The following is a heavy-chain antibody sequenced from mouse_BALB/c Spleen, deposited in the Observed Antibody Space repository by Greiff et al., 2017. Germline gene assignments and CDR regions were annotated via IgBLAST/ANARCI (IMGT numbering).Heavy chain of an antibody. J-gene: IGHJ2*01. CDR2: ISTYYGDA. V-gene: IGHV1S137*01. CDR1: GYTFTDYA. D-gene: IGHD2-3*01. CDR3: ARRFHDGYFDD. Sequence: QVQLQQSGAELVRPGVSVKISCKGSGYTFTDYAMHWVKQSHAKSLEWIGVISTYYGDASYNQKFKGKATMTVDKSSSTAYMELARLTSGDSAIYYCARRFHDGYFDDWGQGTTLTVSS.